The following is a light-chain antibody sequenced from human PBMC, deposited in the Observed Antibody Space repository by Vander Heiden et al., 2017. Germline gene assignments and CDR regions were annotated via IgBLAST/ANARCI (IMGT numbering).Light chain of an antibody. V-gene: IGLV3-21*02. CDR2: DDS. CDR1: NIGSKR. CDR3: QVWDSKSGVV. Sequence: SHVPTQPPSVSVAPGQTARITCGGNNIGSKRVHWYQQKPGQAPVLVVCDDSGRTTRIPERFSGSGSENTATLTIGEVGAGDEADYFCQVWDSKSGVVFGGGTRLTVL. J-gene: IGLJ2*01.